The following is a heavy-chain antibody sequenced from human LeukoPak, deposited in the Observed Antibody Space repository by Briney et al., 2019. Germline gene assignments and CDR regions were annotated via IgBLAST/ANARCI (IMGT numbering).Heavy chain of an antibody. CDR1: GGSFSVYF. CDR2: INHSGSN. D-gene: IGHD1-20*01. J-gene: IGHJ4*02. CDR3: ARGLYNWSY. V-gene: IGHV4-34*01. Sequence: SETLSLTCALYGGSFSVYFWRGLRDPPGRGVECVGEINHSGSNNYNPPLKRRVTISVETPKKQFSLKLSSLTAADTPVYYCARGLYNWSYWGQGNLVTASS.